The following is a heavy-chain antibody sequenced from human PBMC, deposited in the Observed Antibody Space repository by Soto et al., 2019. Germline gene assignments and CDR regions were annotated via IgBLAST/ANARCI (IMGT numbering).Heavy chain of an antibody. CDR3: ARKVSGSTGRPDLWYFDL. V-gene: IGHV3-23*01. CDR2: ISGGGDAT. D-gene: IGHD3-10*01. J-gene: IGHJ2*01. Sequence: EVQLLDSGGGLVQPGGSLRLSCAASGFTFSGYALTWVRQAPGKGLEWVSAISGGGDATFYADSVKGRFTISRDNSTNTLDLQMNTLRAEDTAVYYCARKVSGSTGRPDLWYFDLWGRGTLVTVSS. CDR1: GFTFSGYA.